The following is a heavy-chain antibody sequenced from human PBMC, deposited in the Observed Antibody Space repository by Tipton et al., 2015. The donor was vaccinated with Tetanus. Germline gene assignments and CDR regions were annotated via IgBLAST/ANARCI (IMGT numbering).Heavy chain of an antibody. CDR1: IGSINSGSYH. D-gene: IGHD6-19*01. CDR3: VRSSPIRVADKWGVDWFDP. Sequence: TLSLTCAVSIGSINSGSYHWDWIRQPPGKGLEFIGRVYYSGNTYYNPSLKSRVTISVDTPKNQFSLKLSSVTATDTAVYYCVRSSPIRVADKWGVDWFDPWGQGTLVTVSS. J-gene: IGHJ5*02. CDR2: VYYSGNT. V-gene: IGHV4-39*01.